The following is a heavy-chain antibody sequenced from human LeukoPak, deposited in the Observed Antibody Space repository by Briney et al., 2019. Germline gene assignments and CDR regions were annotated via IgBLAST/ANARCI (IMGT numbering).Heavy chain of an antibody. CDR2: IYPGDSDT. J-gene: IGHJ4*02. CDR1: GYSFTSYW. D-gene: IGHD2-21*02. Sequence: RGESLKISCKGSGYSFTSYWIGWVRQMPGKGLEWMGIIYPGDSDTRYSPSFQGQVTISADKSISTAYLQWSSLKASDTAMYYCARYCGGDCYSPYFDYWGQGTQVTVSS. V-gene: IGHV5-51*01. CDR3: ARYCGGDCYSPYFDY.